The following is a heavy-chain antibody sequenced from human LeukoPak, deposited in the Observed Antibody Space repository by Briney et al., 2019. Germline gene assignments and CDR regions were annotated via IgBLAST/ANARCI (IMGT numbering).Heavy chain of an antibody. V-gene: IGHV4-59*12. Sequence: SETLSLTCTVSGGSISSYYWSWIRQPPGKGLDWIGYIYYSGSTNYNPSLKSRVTMSLDTSKNQFSLKLSSVTAADTAVYYCARDRVWFGENYYYYYMDVWGKGTTVTISS. J-gene: IGHJ6*03. CDR3: ARDRVWFGENYYYYYMDV. CDR1: GGSISSYY. CDR2: IYYSGST. D-gene: IGHD3-10*01.